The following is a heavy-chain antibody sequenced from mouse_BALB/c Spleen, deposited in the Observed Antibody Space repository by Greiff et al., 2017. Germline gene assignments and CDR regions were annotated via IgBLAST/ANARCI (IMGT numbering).Heavy chain of an antibody. Sequence: QVQLQQSGAELVRPGASVKISCTGSGFTFTDYAMHWVKQSPAKSLEWIGVISTYYGDASYNRKFKGKATLTADKSSSTTFMHLNSLTSEDSAVYDCARDRPYALDYWGQGTSVTVSS. V-gene: IGHV1S137*01. CDR3: ARDRPYALDY. CDR2: ISTYYGDA. CDR1: GFTFTDYA. J-gene: IGHJ4*01. D-gene: IGHD3-3*01.